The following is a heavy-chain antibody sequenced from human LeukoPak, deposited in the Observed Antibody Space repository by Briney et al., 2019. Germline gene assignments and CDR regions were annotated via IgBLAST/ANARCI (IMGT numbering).Heavy chain of an antibody. Sequence: ASVKVFCKASGYIFTGYYMHWVRQAPGQGLEWMGWINTNSGGTNYAQKFEGRVTMTRDTSITTAYMELSRLRSDDTAVYYCARDSSSRGYSGYDLIFDYWGQGTLVTVSS. V-gene: IGHV1-2*02. J-gene: IGHJ4*02. D-gene: IGHD5-12*01. CDR1: GYIFTGYY. CDR3: ARDSSSRGYSGYDLIFDY. CDR2: INTNSGGT.